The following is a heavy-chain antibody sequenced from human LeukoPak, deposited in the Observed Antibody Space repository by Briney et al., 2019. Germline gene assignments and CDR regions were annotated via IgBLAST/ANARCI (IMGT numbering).Heavy chain of an antibody. CDR1: GFTFSSYA. J-gene: IGHJ3*02. V-gene: IGHV3-30-3*01. Sequence: PGGSLRLSCAASGFTFSSYAMHWVRQAPGKGLEWAAVISYDGSNKYYADSVKGRFTISRDNSKNTLYLQMNSLRAEDTAVYYCARAAVAGTIGDAFDIWGQGTMVTVSS. CDR3: ARAAVAGTIGDAFDI. CDR2: ISYDGSNK. D-gene: IGHD6-19*01.